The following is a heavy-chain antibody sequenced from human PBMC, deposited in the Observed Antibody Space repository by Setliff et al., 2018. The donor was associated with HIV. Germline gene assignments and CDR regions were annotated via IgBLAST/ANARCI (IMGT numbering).Heavy chain of an antibody. D-gene: IGHD3-10*01. J-gene: IGHJ4*01. V-gene: IGHV1-69*06. CDR3: ARDGWDYYGSGTYPPLYYFDS. CDR1: GDTFRSCA. CDR2: IIPILATS. Sequence: SVKVSCKASGDTFRSCAISWVRQAPGQGLEWMGRIIPILATSNYTQKFQGRVTITADKSTRTAYMELSSLRSEDTAVYYCARDGWDYYGSGTYPPLYYFDSWGQGTLVTVSS.